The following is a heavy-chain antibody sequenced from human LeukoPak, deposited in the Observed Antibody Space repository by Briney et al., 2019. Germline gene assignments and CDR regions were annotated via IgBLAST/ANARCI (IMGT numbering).Heavy chain of an antibody. V-gene: IGHV4-59*01. D-gene: IGHD1-26*01. CDR1: GGSISSYY. CDR3: ARDVVGITGAFDI. Sequence: SETLSLTCTVSGGSISSYYWSWIRQPPGKGLEWIGYIYYSGRTNYNPSLKSRVTISVDTSKNQFSLKLSSVTAADTVVYYCARDVVGITGAFDIWGQGTMVTVSS. J-gene: IGHJ3*02. CDR2: IYYSGRT.